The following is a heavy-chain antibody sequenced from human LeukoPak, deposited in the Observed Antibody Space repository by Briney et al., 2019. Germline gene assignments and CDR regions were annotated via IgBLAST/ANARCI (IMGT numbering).Heavy chain of an antibody. J-gene: IGHJ3*02. Sequence: GESLKISCMGSGYSFTNYWIGSVRQMPGKGLEWMEIISPGDSDSDIRYSPSFQGQVTISADKSISTAYLQWSSLKASDTAMYYCARHVRLLPSSGFDIWGQGTKVTVSS. CDR2: ISPGDSDSDI. V-gene: IGHV5-51*01. D-gene: IGHD3-22*01. CDR3: ARHVRLLPSSGFDI. CDR1: GYSFTNYW.